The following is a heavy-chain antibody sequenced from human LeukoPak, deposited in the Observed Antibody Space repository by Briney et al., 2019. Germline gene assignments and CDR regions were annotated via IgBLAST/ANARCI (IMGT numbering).Heavy chain of an antibody. V-gene: IGHV1-8*02. CDR2: MNPNSGNT. J-gene: IGHJ5*01. CDR1: GYTFTSYY. D-gene: IGHD5-24*01. Sequence: VSVKVSCKASGYTFTSYYMHWVRQATGQGLEWMGWMNPNSGNTGYAQKFQGRVTMTRNTSISTAYMDLSSLTSEDTAVYYCARTPRNGHIESWGQGALVTVSS. CDR3: ARTPRNGHIES.